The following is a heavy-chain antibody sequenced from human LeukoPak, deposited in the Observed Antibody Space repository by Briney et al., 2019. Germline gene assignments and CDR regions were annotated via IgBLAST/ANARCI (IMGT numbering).Heavy chain of an antibody. J-gene: IGHJ6*04. CDR1: GFTFSSYA. D-gene: IGHD2-2*01. CDR3: AKTYCSSTSCPGMDV. CDR2: ISGSGGST. V-gene: IGHV3-23*01. Sequence: GGSLRLSCAASGFTFSSYAMSWVRQAPGKGLGWVSAISGSGGSTYYADSVKGRFTISRDNSKNTLYLQMNSLRAEDTAVYYCAKTYCSSTSCPGMDVWGKGTTVTVSS.